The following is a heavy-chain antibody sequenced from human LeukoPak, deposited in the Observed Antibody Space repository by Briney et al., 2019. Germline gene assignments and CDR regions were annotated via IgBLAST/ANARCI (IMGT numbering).Heavy chain of an antibody. J-gene: IGHJ5*02. V-gene: IGHV4-59*08. D-gene: IGHD2-2*01. CDR3: ARRAVVVVPAAIQWRVAQHWFDP. Sequence: SETLSLTCAVPGGSISSYYWSWIRQPPGKGLEWIGYIYYSGSTNYNPSLKSRVTISVDTSKNQFSLKLSSVTAADTAVYYCARRAVVVVPAAIQWRVAQHWFDPWGQGTLVTVSS. CDR2: IYYSGST. CDR1: GGSISSYY.